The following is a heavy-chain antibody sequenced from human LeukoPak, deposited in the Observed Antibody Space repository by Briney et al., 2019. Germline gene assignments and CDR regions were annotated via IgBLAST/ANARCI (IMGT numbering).Heavy chain of an antibody. CDR2: IIPIFGTA. J-gene: IGHJ3*02. D-gene: IGHD3-16*01. Sequence: GASVKVSCKASGGTFSSYAISWVRQAPGQGLEWMGGIIPIFGTANYAQKFQGRVTLTADESTSTAYMELSSLRSEDSAVYYCAREGGDAFDIWGQGTMVTVSS. CDR1: GGTFSSYA. V-gene: IGHV1-69*13. CDR3: AREGGDAFDI.